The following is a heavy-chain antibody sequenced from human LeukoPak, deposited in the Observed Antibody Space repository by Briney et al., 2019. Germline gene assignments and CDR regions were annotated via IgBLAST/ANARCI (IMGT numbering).Heavy chain of an antibody. V-gene: IGHV3-23*01. Sequence: GGSLRLSCAASGFTFSSYAMSWVRQAPGKGLEWVSAISGSGGRTYYADSVKGRFTISRDNSKNTLYLHMNILRAEDTAVYYCAKGMTTVTGFFDYWGQGTLVTVSS. J-gene: IGHJ4*02. CDR2: ISGSGGRT. D-gene: IGHD4-17*01. CDR3: AKGMTTVTGFFDY. CDR1: GFTFSSYA.